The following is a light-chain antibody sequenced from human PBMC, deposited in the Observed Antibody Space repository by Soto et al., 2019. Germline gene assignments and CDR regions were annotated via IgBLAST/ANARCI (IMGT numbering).Light chain of an antibody. CDR2: DVS. J-gene: IGLJ1*01. CDR3: CSYEGTYTPYV. V-gene: IGLV2-11*01. CDR1: SSNVGGYNY. Sequence: QSALTHPRSVSGSPGQAVAISCTGTSSNVGGYNYVSWFQQHPGKVPQLLVYDVSKRPSGVPDRFSGSKSGNTASLTISGLQAEDEADYYCCSYEGTYTPYVFGTGTKLTVL.